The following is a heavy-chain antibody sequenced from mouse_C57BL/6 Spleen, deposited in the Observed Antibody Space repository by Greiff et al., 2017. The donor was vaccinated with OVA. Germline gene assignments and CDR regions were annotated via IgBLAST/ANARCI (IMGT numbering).Heavy chain of an antibody. V-gene: IGHV3-6*01. CDR2: ISYDGSN. J-gene: IGHJ4*01. Sequence: ESGPGLVKPSQSLSLTCSVTGYSITSGYYWNWIRQFPGNKLEWMGYISYDGSNNYNPSLKNRISITRDTSKNQFFLKLNSVTTEDTATYYCARAAIYYDYDYAMDYWGQGTSVTVSS. CDR3: ARAAIYYDYDYAMDY. D-gene: IGHD2-4*01. CDR1: GYSITSGYY.